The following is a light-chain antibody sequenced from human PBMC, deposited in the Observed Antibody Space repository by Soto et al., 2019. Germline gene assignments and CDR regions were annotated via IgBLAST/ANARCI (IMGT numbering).Light chain of an antibody. CDR3: GTWDSRLSAVV. J-gene: IGLJ2*01. CDR2: ENN. CDR1: SSNIGNNY. Sequence: QSVLTQPPSVSAAPGQKVTISCSGSSSNIGNNYVSWYQQLPGTAPKLLIYENNKRPSGIPDRFSGSKSGTSATLGITGLQTGDEADYYCGTWDSRLSAVVFGVGTQLTVL. V-gene: IGLV1-51*02.